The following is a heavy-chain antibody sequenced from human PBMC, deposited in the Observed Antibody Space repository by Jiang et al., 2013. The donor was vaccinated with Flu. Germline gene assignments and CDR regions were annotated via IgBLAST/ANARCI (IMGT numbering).Heavy chain of an antibody. J-gene: IGHJ6*02. D-gene: IGHD1-14*01. CDR3: ARDGIGGVYGMDV. CDR1: GFVFTKYG. V-gene: IGHV1-18*04. Sequence: GAEVKKPGASVKVSCKTSGFVFTKYGISWVRQAPGQGLEWMGWINVENGNTKYAQKLQGRVTMTTDTSTSTAYMELRSLRSDDTAIYYCARDGIGGVYGMDVWGQGTTVSVS. CDR2: INVENGNT.